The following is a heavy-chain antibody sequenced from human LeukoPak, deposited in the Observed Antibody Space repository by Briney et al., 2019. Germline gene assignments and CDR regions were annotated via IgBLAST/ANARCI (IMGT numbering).Heavy chain of an antibody. V-gene: IGHV1-58*02. CDR3: AATGSDYDFWSGSPDAFDI. Sequence: GASVKVSCKASGFTFTSSAMQWVRQARGQCLEWIGWIVVGSGNTNYAQKFQERVTITRDMSTSTAYMELSSLRSEDTAVYYCAATGSDYDFWSGSPDAFDIWGQGTMVTVSS. D-gene: IGHD3-3*01. CDR2: IVVGSGNT. J-gene: IGHJ3*02. CDR1: GFTFTSSA.